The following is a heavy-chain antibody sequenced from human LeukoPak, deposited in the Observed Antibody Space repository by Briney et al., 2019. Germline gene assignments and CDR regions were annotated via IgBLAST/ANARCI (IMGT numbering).Heavy chain of an antibody. CDR3: AKDYCSGGSCYFHPVLYFDY. Sequence: PGGSLRLFCAASGFTFSSYAMSWVRQAPGKGLESVSAISGSGGSTYYADSVKGRFTISRDNSKNTLYLQMNSLRAEDTAVYYCAKDYCSGGSCYFHPVLYFDYWGQGTLVTVSS. V-gene: IGHV3-23*01. CDR2: ISGSGGST. D-gene: IGHD2-15*01. J-gene: IGHJ4*02. CDR1: GFTFSSYA.